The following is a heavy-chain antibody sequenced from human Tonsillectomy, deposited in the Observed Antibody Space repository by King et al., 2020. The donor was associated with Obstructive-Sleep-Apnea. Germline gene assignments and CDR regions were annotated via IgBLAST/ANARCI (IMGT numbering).Heavy chain of an antibody. CDR2: IWYDGSNK. CDR3: ARVRIQLWYSMDV. J-gene: IGHJ6*02. Sequence: HVQLVESGGGVVQPGRSLRLSCAASGFTFSSYGMHWVRQAPGKGLEWVAVIWYDGSNKYYADSVKGRFTISRDNSKNTLYLQMNSLRAEDTAVYYCARVRIQLWYSMDVWGQGTTVTVSS. D-gene: IGHD5-18*01. CDR1: GFTFSSYG. V-gene: IGHV3-33*01.